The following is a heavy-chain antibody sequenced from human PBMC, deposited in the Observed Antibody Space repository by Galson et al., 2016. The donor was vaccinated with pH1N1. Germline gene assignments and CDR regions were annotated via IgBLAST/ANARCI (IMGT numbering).Heavy chain of an antibody. D-gene: IGHD3-22*01. J-gene: IGHJ4*02. CDR3: ARHPRYYDCSGYYFDY. CDR1: GYSIRNGYF. Sequence: ETLSLTCAVSGYSIRNGYFWGWIRQPPGQGLEWIGIIYHSGTTYYNPSLESRVTISVDTSKNQFSLKVKSVTAADTAVYYCARHPRYYDCSGYYFDYWGQRIQGTV. CDR2: IYHSGTT. V-gene: IGHV4-38-2*01.